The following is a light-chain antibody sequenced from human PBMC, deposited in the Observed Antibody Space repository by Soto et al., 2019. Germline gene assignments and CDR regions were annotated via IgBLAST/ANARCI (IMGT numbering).Light chain of an antibody. CDR2: GAS. Sequence: EIVLTQSPGTLSLSPGERATLSCRASQSVSSRHLAWYQQKPGQAPRLLIYGASSRATGIPDRFSGSGSGTDFTLTISRLEPEDFAGYYCQQYDGSLYTFGQGTKLEIK. CDR1: QSVSSRH. J-gene: IGKJ2*01. V-gene: IGKV3-20*01. CDR3: QQYDGSLYT.